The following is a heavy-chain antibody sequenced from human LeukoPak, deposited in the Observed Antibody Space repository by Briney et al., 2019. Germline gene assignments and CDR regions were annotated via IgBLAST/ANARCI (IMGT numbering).Heavy chain of an antibody. D-gene: IGHD5-24*01. CDR3: ARGLKDGYNRMGY. J-gene: IGHJ4*02. CDR2: IIPIFGTA. V-gene: IGHV1-69*06. CDR1: GGTFSSYA. Sequence: SVKDSCKASGGTFSSYAISWVRQAPGQGLEWMGGIIPIFGTANYAQKFQGRVTITADKSTSTAYMELSSLRSEDTAVYYCARGLKDGYNRMGYWGQGTLVTVSS.